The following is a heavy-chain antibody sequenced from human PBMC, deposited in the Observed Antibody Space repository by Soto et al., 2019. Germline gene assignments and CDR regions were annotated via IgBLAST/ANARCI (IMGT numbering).Heavy chain of an antibody. J-gene: IGHJ6*02. CDR3: ARHPITMVRGVKIGVDYYDMDV. Sequence: PSETLSLTCTVSGGSISSSSYYWGWIRQPPGKGLEWIGSIYYSGSTYYNPSLKSRVTISVDTSKNQFSLKLSSVTAADTAVHYCARHPITMVRGVKIGVDYYDMDVWGQGTTVTAP. V-gene: IGHV4-39*01. CDR2: IYYSGST. D-gene: IGHD3-10*01. CDR1: GGSISSSSYY.